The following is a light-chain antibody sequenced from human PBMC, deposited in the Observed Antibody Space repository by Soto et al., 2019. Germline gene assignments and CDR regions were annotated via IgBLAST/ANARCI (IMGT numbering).Light chain of an antibody. CDR2: SAS. CDR3: QQYYRYPWM. CDR1: WGIVTY. J-gene: IGKJ1*01. V-gene: IGKV1-16*01. Sequence: DIQMTQSPSSLSASIGDRFTITCRARWGIVTYLVWYHQKPGKVPKSLIYSASNLQSGVPSRFSASGSGTEFTLTITDMQPDDFATYYCQQYYRYPWMFGQGTKV.